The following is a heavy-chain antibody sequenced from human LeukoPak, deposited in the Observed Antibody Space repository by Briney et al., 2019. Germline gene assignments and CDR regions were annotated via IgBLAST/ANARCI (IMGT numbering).Heavy chain of an antibody. Sequence: GGSLRLSCAASGFTFNIYSMNWVRQAPGKGLEWVSSISSSSDYIYYADSVKGRFTISRDNARSSLYLQMNSLRAEDTAVYYCARKLGKWERLSPFDYWGQGTLVTVSS. V-gene: IGHV3-21*01. CDR3: ARKLGKWERLSPFDY. D-gene: IGHD1-26*01. J-gene: IGHJ4*02. CDR2: ISSSSDYI. CDR1: GFTFNIYS.